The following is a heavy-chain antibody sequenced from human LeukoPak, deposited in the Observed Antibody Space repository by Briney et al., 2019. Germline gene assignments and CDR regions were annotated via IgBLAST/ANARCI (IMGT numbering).Heavy chain of an antibody. J-gene: IGHJ4*02. D-gene: IGHD3-10*01. V-gene: IGHV3-66*02. CDR1: GFTVSRNY. CDR2: IYSGGST. CDR3: ARERATYYYGSGSFFDY. Sequence: GGYLRLSCAASGFTVSRNYMSWVRQAPGKGLEWVSVIYSGGSTYYADSVKGRFTISRDNSKNTLYLQMNSLRAEDTAVYYCARERATYYYGSGSFFDYWGQGTLVTVSS.